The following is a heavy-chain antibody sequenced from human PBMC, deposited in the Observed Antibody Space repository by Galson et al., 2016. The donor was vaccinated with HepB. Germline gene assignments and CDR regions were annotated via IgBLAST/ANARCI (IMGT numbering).Heavy chain of an antibody. Sequence: SLRLSCAASGFTFRNYALSWVRRAPGKGLEWVSHIDGPTPHTNYADSVRGRFSTYRDNPRDTLYLQMDSLTAEDSAIDYCTTWLSHHFDYGGQGTRVTVSS. CDR1: GFTFRNYA. V-gene: IGHV3-23*01. D-gene: IGHD6-19*01. CDR2: IDGPTPHT. J-gene: IGHJ4*02. CDR3: TTWLSHHFDY.